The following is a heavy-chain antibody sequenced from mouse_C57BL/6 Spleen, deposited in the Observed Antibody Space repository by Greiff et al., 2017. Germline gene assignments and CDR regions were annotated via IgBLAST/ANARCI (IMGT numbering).Heavy chain of an antibody. Sequence: EVKLMESGGGLVKPGGSLKLSCAASGFTFSDSGMHWVRQAPEKGLEWVAYISSGSSTIYYADTVKGRFTISRDNAKNTLFLQMTSLRSEDTAMYYCAPSYPYYAMDYWGQGTSVTVSS. CDR1: GFTFSDSG. D-gene: IGHD2-10*01. J-gene: IGHJ4*01. CDR2: ISSGSSTI. CDR3: APSYPYYAMDY. V-gene: IGHV5-17*01.